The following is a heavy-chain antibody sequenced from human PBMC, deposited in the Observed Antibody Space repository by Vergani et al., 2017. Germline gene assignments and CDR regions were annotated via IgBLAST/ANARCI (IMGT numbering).Heavy chain of an antibody. CDR3: ARGITMIVGVTSEGSWFDP. D-gene: IGHD3-22*01. J-gene: IGHJ5*02. CDR2: IYYSGST. Sequence: QVQLQESGPGLVKPSQTLSLTCTVSGGSISSGYYYWSWIRQPPGKGLEWIGYIYYSGSTYYNPSLKSRVTISVDKSKNQFSLKLSSVTAADTAVYYCARGITMIVGVTSEGSWFDPWGQGTLVTVSS. V-gene: IGHV4-30-4*01. CDR1: GGSISSGYYY.